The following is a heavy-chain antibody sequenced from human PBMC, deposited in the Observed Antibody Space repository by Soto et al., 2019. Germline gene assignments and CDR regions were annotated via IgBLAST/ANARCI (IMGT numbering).Heavy chain of an antibody. CDR1: GFTFRSYA. CDR3: AKGLYPGFYYYSMDV. V-gene: IGHV3-23*01. Sequence: EVQLLESGGGLVQPGGSLRLSCAVSGFTFRSYAMSWVRQAPGKGLEWVSAISGSGGNTYYADSVKGRFTISRDNSKNTLELEMNSLRAEDTAVYYCAKGLYPGFYYYSMDVWGQGTTVTVSS. J-gene: IGHJ6*02. CDR2: ISGSGGNT.